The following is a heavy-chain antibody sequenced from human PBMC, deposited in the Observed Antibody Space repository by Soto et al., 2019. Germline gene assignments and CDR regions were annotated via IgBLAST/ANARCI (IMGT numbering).Heavy chain of an antibody. V-gene: IGHV3-15*01. J-gene: IGHJ4*02. CDR3: APYRGSSVYCGFDD. CDR1: GFTFSNAW. D-gene: IGHD1-26*01. Sequence: GGSLRLSCAASGFTFSNAWMSWVRQAPGKGLEWVGRIKSRTDGWQTDYAAPVTGRFTNTRDDSKNALYLQMNSLKTEDTAVYYCAPYRGSSVYCGFDDWGQGTPVTVSS. CDR2: IKSRTDGWQT.